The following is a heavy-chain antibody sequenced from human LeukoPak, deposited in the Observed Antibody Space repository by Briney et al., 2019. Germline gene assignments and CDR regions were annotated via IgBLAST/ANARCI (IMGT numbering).Heavy chain of an antibody. Sequence: PSETLSLTCTASGFSIRNGYYWDWIRQPPGKGLEWIGSIHHSGSTYYNPSLKSRVTISVNTSKNQFSLKLSSVTAADTAVYYRARVEYGSSGYYYVFAYWGQGILVTVSS. V-gene: IGHV4-38-2*02. J-gene: IGHJ4*02. D-gene: IGHD3-22*01. CDR1: GFSIRNGYY. CDR2: IHHSGST. CDR3: ARVEYGSSGYYYVFAY.